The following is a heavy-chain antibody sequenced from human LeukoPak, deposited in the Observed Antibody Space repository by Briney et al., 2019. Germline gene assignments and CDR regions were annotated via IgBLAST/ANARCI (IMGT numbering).Heavy chain of an antibody. CDR2: ISSSSSYI. J-gene: IGHJ5*02. CDR1: GFTFSSYS. D-gene: IGHD6-19*01. CDR3: AKDEDTYSSGWGPGWFDP. V-gene: IGHV3-21*01. Sequence: GGSLRLSCAASGFTFSSYSMNWVRQAPGKGLEWVSPISSSSSYIYYADSVKGRFTISRDNAKNSLYLQMNSLRAEDTAVYYCAKDEDTYSSGWGPGWFDPWGQGTLVTVSS.